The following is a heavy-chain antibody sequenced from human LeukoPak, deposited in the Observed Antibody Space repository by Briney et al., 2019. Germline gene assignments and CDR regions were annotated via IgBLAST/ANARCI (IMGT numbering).Heavy chain of an antibody. CDR2: INQDGSEI. CDR1: GFTFSNYW. J-gene: IGHJ4*01. Sequence: PGGSLRLSCAASGFTFSNYWMSWVRQAPGKGLEWLANINQDGSEIYYVDSVKGRFTISRDNSKNTLYLQMNSLKADDTALYYCAKVVLNNDNSGYSGFDYWGQGTLVTVSS. V-gene: IGHV3-7*03. CDR3: AKVVLNNDNSGYSGFDY. D-gene: IGHD3-22*01.